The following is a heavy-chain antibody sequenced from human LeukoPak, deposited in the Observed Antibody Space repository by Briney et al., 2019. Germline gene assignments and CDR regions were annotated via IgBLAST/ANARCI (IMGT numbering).Heavy chain of an antibody. J-gene: IGHJ5*02. CDR2: INHSGST. CDR1: GGSFSGYY. D-gene: IGHD2-2*01. CDR3: ARGRDIVVVRVWFDP. Sequence: PSETLSLTRAVYGGSFSGYYWSWIRQPPGKGLEWIGEINHSGSTNYNPSLKSRVTISVDTSKNQFSLKLSSVTAADTAVYYCARGRDIVVVRVWFDPWGQGTLVTVSS. V-gene: IGHV4-34*01.